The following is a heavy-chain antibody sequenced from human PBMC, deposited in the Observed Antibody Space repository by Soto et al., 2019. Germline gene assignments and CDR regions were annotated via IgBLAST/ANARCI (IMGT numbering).Heavy chain of an antibody. D-gene: IGHD3-10*01. CDR2: IRSKDYGGTP. CDR1: GFTFTYFS. CDR3: TRGIPYFDS. Sequence: LRLSCATSGFTFTYFSISWVRQAPGRGLEWVGFIRSKDYGGTPEYAASVQGRFAISRDDSTGIAYLQMNSLKNEDTAVYYCTRGIPYFDSWGQGTLVTVSS. J-gene: IGHJ4*02. V-gene: IGHV3-49*02.